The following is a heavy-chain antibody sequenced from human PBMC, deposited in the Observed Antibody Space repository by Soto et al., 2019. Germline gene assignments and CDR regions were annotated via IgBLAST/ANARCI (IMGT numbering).Heavy chain of an antibody. J-gene: IGHJ4*02. Sequence: GGSLRLSCAASGFTFDYYAMHWVRQAPGKGLEWVSGISWNSGSIGYADSVKGRFTISRDNAKNSLYLQMNSLGAEDTALYYCSKDHRYSRYDSFFDYWGQGTLVTVSS. CDR2: ISWNSGSI. CDR3: SKDHRYSRYDSFFDY. V-gene: IGHV3-9*01. CDR1: GFTFDYYA. D-gene: IGHD5-12*01.